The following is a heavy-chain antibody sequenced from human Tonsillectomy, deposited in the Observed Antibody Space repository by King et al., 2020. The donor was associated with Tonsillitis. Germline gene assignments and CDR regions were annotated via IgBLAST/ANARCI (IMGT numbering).Heavy chain of an antibody. J-gene: IGHJ6*02. V-gene: IGHV1-18*04. CDR2: IIAYNNNR. Sequence: QLVQSGAEVKKPGASVKVSCKASNYTFTSYGISWVRQAPGQGLEWMGWIIAYNNNRNYAQKFQGRVSMTTDTSTSKAYMELRSLRSDDTAVYYCARSPSYCTSTSCYAGGSFDYYYYYGLDVWGQGTTVTVSS. CDR1: NYTFTSYG. CDR3: ARSPSYCTSTSCYAGGSFDYYYYYGLDV. D-gene: IGHD2-2*01.